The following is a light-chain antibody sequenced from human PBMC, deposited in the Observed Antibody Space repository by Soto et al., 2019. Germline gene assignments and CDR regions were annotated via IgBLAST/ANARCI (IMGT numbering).Light chain of an antibody. CDR3: QQTYIFPLT. CDR2: AAS. Sequence: DIQMTQSPSSVSASIGDRVTITCRASQDISTWLAWYQQRPGKAPELLIYAASSLQSGVASQFSCSGFGTEFTLTISGLQPEDSASYFCQQTYIFPLTFGGGTKVEIK. V-gene: IGKV1-12*01. CDR1: QDISTW. J-gene: IGKJ4*01.